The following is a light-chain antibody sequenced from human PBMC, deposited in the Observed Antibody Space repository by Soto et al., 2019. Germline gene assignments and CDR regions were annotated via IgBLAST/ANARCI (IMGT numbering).Light chain of an antibody. CDR3: WQCNEWPLIT. V-gene: IGKV3-15*01. J-gene: IGKJ5*01. CDR2: GAS. CDR1: QSVASY. Sequence: EIVMTQSPATLSVSPGERATLSCRASQSVASYLAWYQQKPGQAPRLLIYGASTRATGVPARFSGSGSGTEVTPTTSSLQSEDFVVYYCWQCNEWPLITFGQGTRLEAK.